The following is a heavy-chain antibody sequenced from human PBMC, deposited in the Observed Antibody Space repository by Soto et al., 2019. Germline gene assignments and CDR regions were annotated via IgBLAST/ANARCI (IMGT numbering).Heavy chain of an antibody. J-gene: IGHJ4*02. CDR3: ARELGMVQGVDQGFDY. V-gene: IGHV4-59*12. Sequence: SEILSLTCTFSGGSISGYYWSWLRQPPGKGLEWIGDIYNIGSTNYNPSLRSRVTMSVDTSQEQFSLKLSSVTAADTAVYYCARELGMVQGVDQGFDYWGQGTLVTVSS. CDR2: IYNIGST. D-gene: IGHD3-10*01. CDR1: GGSISGYY.